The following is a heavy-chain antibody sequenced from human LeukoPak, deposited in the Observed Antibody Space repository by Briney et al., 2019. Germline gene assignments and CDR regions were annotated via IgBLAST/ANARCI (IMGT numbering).Heavy chain of an antibody. V-gene: IGHV3-23*01. D-gene: IGHD1-26*01. CDR2: ISGSGDST. J-gene: IGHJ4*02. Sequence: GSLRLSCAASGFPFSSHAMSWVRQAPGKGLEWVSTISGSGDSTNYADSVKGRFTISRDNSKNTLYLQMSSLRADDTAMYYCAKLIVGARSLFDFRGQGILVTVSS. CDR3: AKLIVGARSLFDF. CDR1: GFPFSSHA.